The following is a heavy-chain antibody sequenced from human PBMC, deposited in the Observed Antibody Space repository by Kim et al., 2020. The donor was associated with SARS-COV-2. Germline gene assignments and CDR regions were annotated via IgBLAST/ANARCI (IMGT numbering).Heavy chain of an antibody. J-gene: IGHJ5*02. Sequence: SETLSLTCAVYGGSFSGYYWSWIRQPPGKGLEWIGEINHSGSTNYNPSLKSRVTISVDTSKNQFSLKLSSVTAADTAVYYCASLPFRWLGLNWFDPWGQGTLVTVSS. CDR2: INHSGST. D-gene: IGHD2-15*01. CDR3: ASLPFRWLGLNWFDP. CDR1: GGSFSGYY. V-gene: IGHV4-34*01.